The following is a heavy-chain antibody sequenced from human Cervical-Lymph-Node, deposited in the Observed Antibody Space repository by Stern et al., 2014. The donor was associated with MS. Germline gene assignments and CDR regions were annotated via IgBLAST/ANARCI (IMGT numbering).Heavy chain of an antibody. Sequence: MQLVQSGGGVIQPGGSLRLSCTASGFTVSRDYMTWVRQAPGKGLERVSLITNVGSTFYTDSVKGRFTISRDDSKNTVYLHMTSLRAEDTAMYYCARDTSSPERSDWWGQGTLVTVSS. CDR2: ITNVGST. V-gene: IGHV3-53*01. CDR1: GFTVSRDY. CDR3: ARDTSSPERSDW. D-gene: IGHD1-1*01. J-gene: IGHJ4*02.